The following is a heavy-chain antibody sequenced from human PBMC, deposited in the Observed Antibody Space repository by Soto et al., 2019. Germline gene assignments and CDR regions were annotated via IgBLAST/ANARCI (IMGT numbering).Heavy chain of an antibody. Sequence: GESLKISCKGSGYSFSNNWIGWVRQMPGKGLEWMGIIYPGDSDTRYTPSFQGQVTFSADRSISTAYLQWTSLRAEDTAVYYCAKEGDCSGGSCYLISQDYYYYYGMDVWGQGTTVTVSS. J-gene: IGHJ6*02. V-gene: IGHV5-51*01. CDR3: AKEGDCSGGSCYLISQDYYYYYGMDV. CDR1: GYSFSNNW. D-gene: IGHD2-15*01. CDR2: IYPGDSDT.